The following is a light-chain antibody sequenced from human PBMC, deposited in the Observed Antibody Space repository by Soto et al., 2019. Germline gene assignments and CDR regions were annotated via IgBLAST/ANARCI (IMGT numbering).Light chain of an antibody. J-gene: IGKJ2*01. Sequence: EILLTQSPGTLSLSPGERATLSCRASQSVRSTYLAWYQQKPGQAPRLLIYGASSRATGIPDRFSGSGSGTDCTRNISRLEPEDFAMYYCQQYGTSPGTFGQGNKLEIK. CDR3: QQYGTSPGT. CDR1: QSVRSTY. CDR2: GAS. V-gene: IGKV3-20*01.